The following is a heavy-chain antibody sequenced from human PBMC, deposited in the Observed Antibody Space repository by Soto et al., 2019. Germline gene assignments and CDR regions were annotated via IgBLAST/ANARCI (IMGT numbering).Heavy chain of an antibody. CDR1: GGTFSRHA. J-gene: IGHJ4*02. V-gene: IGHV1-69*01. CDR2: IIPIFGTA. D-gene: IGHD3-22*01. CDR3: ARGWGYDSNDYYYAY. Sequence: QVQLVQSGAEVRKPGSSVKVSCTASGGTFSRHAISWVRQAPGQGLEWMVGIIPIFGTANHAQKFQGRVTIIADESTSTVYMELSSLRSEDTAMYYCARGWGYDSNDYYYAYWGQGTLVIVSS.